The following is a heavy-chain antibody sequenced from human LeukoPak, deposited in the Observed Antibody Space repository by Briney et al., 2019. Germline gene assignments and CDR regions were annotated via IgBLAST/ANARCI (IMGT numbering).Heavy chain of an antibody. CDR1: GGSISSGSYC. CDR2: ICASGST. CDR3: ARGLSNLEY. D-gene: IGHD4-11*01. V-gene: IGHV4-61*02. Sequence: SETLSLTCTVSGGSISSGSYCWSWIRQPAGKGLEWIGRICASGSTNYNPSLKSRVTIPVDTSKNQFSMKLSSVTAADTAVYYCARGLSNLEYWGQGTLVTVSS. J-gene: IGHJ4*02.